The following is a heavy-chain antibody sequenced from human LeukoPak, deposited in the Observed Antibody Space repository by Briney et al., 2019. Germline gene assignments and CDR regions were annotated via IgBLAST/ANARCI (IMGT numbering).Heavy chain of an antibody. CDR3: ARPYGSGTYYNRVGAFDI. Sequence: GESLKISCKGSGYSFTSYWISWVRQMPGKGLEWMGRIDPSDSYNNYRPSFQGHVTISADKSISTAYLQWGSLKASDTAMYYCARPYGSGTYYNRVGAFDIWGQGTMVTVSS. V-gene: IGHV5-10-1*01. CDR1: GYSFTSYW. CDR2: IDPSDSYN. D-gene: IGHD3-10*01. J-gene: IGHJ3*02.